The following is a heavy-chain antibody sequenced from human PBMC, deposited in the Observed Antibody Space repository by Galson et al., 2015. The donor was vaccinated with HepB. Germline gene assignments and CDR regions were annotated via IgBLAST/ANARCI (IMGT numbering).Heavy chain of an antibody. D-gene: IGHD6-13*01. CDR3: TTDLAAGKVY. CDR2: ISSSSSYI. V-gene: IGHV3-21*03. Sequence: SLRLSCAASGFTFSSYGMNWVRQAPGKGLEWVSSISSSSSYIYYADSVKGRFTISRDNAKNSLYLQMNSLKTEDTAVYYCTTDLAAGKVYWGQGTLVTVSS. CDR1: GFTFSSYG. J-gene: IGHJ4*02.